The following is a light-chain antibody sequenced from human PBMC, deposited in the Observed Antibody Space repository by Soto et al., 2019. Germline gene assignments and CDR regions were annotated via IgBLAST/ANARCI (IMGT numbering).Light chain of an antibody. CDR3: QVWDSSTARV. CDR1: NIGSKN. CDR2: RDS. Sequence: SYELTQPLPVSVALGQTARITCGGNNIGSKNVHWYQQKPGQAPVLVIYRDSNRPSGIPERFSGSNSGNTATLTISRAQAGAEADYYCQVWDSSTARVFGGGTKLTVL. J-gene: IGLJ3*02. V-gene: IGLV3-9*01.